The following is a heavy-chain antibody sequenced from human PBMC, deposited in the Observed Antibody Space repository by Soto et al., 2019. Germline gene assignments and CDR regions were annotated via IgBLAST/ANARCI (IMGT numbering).Heavy chain of an antibody. Sequence: SATLSLTCDISGDSVSSNSAGWNWIRQTPSRGFEWLGRTYYRSKWYNNYAVSVKSRITINPDTSKNQFSLQLNSVTPEDTAVYYCARGSWDDVSGHYYMDVWGKGTTVTVSS. CDR2: TYYRSKWYN. V-gene: IGHV6-1*01. CDR3: ARGSWDDVSGHYYMDV. J-gene: IGHJ6*03. D-gene: IGHD1-1*01. CDR1: GDSVSSNSAG.